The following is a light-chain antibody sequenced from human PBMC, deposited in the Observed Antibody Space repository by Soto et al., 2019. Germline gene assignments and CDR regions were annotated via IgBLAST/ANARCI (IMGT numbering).Light chain of an antibody. V-gene: IGKV1-9*01. CDR3: QQLNSYPWT. Sequence: DIQLTQSPSFLSASVGDRVTITCRASQGISSYLAWYQQKPGKAPKLLIYAESILQIGVPSRFSGSGSDTEFTLTIGSLQPEDFATYYCQQLNSYPWTFGQGTKVEIK. CDR2: AES. J-gene: IGKJ1*01. CDR1: QGISSY.